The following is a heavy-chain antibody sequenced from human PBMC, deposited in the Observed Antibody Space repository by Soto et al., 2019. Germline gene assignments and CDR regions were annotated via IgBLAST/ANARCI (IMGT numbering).Heavy chain of an antibody. CDR2: INAGNGNT. V-gene: IGHV1-3*01. Sequence: GASVKVSCKASGYTFTSYAMHWVRQAPGQRLEWMGWINAGNGNTKYSQKFQGRVTITRDTSASTAYMELSSLRSEDTAVYYCARSHSRYGNWFDPWGQGTLVTVPS. D-gene: IGHD3-9*01. CDR3: ARSHSRYGNWFDP. CDR1: GYTFTSYA. J-gene: IGHJ5*02.